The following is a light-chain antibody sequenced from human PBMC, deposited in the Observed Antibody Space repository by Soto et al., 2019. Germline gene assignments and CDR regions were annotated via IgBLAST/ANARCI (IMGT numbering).Light chain of an antibody. V-gene: IGKV4-1*01. J-gene: IGKJ2*01. CDR2: WAS. Sequence: DIVLTQSPDSLAVSLGETATINCKSSQNALFSASNKNCLAWYQQRPGQPLRLLFYWASTRASGVPDRFTGSGSGTDFTLTISSLQPEDVAIYYCQQDFSIPMFTFGRGTRLEIK. CDR3: QQDFSIPMFT. CDR1: QNALFSASNKNC.